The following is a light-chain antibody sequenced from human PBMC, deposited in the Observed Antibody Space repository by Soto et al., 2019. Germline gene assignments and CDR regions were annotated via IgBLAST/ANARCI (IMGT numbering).Light chain of an antibody. J-gene: IGKJ5*01. CDR2: AAS. CDR3: QQNYSIPIT. CDR1: HSISTY. V-gene: IGKV1-39*01. Sequence: DIQMTQSPSSLSASVGDRVTITCRASHSISTYLNWYHQKPGKAPDLLIYAASSLQSGVPSRFSGSGSGTDFTLTITDLQPEDFATYYCQQNYSIPITFGQGTRLEIK.